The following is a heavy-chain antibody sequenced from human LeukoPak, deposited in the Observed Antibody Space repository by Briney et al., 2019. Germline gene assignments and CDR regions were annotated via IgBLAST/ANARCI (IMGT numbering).Heavy chain of an antibody. D-gene: IGHD6-13*01. V-gene: IGHV3-33*01. Sequence: GRSLRLSCAASGFIFKTYAMHWVRQAPGKGLEWVTMIWYDGSNKYYGDSVKGRFTISRDNSKNTVYLQMNSLRAEDTAVYYCATYSSWYIPGGSDYWGQGTLVTVSS. CDR2: IWYDGSNK. CDR3: ATYSSWYIPGGSDY. CDR1: GFIFKTYA. J-gene: IGHJ4*02.